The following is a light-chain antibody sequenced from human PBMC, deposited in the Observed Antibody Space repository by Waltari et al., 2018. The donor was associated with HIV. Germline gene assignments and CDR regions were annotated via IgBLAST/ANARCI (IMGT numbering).Light chain of an antibody. J-gene: IGLJ2*01. CDR1: SSDVGGYKY. Sequence: QSALTQPASVSGSPGQSITISCTGTSSDVGGYKYVSWYQQHPGKAPKLMIYELNNRPSGISDRFAGYKSANTASLTISGLQADDEADYYCISFTTTNSPHVLFGGGTKLTV. CDR2: ELN. CDR3: ISFTTTNSPHVL. V-gene: IGLV2-14*01.